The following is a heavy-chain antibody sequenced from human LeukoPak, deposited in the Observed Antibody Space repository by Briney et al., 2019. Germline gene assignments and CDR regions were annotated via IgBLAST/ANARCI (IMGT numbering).Heavy chain of an antibody. V-gene: IGHV3-66*01. J-gene: IGHJ4*02. Sequence: PGGSLRLSCAASGFTVSSNYMSWVRQAPGKGLEWVSVIYSGGSTYYADSVKGRFTISRDNSKNTLYLQMNSLRAEDTAVYYCARWASRPDGSGSQGFDYWGQGTLVTVSS. CDR2: IYSGGST. CDR3: ARWASRPDGSGSQGFDY. CDR1: GFTVSSNY. D-gene: IGHD3-10*01.